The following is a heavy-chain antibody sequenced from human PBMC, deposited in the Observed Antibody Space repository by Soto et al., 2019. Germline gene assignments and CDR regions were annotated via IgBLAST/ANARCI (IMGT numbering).Heavy chain of an antibody. CDR2: ISDSGTT. V-gene: IGHV4-59*01. CDR3: AGLPFLRSFVDY. CDR1: AASLTGYY. J-gene: IGHJ4*02. Sequence: NPSETLSLTCTVSAASLTGYYWSWIRQPPGKGLEWIGYISDSGTTNYNPSLTSRVTISVDTSKNQFSLTLSSVTAADTAVYYCAGLPFLRSFVDYWGQGTLVTVSS. D-gene: IGHD4-17*01.